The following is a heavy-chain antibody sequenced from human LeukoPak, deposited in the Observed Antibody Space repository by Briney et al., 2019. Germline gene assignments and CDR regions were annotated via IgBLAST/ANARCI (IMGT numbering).Heavy chain of an antibody. D-gene: IGHD2-2*01. CDR2: IRWNSGSI. CDR3: AKGYCSSTSCYAGSLDY. Sequence: GGSLRLSCAASGFTFDGYAMHWVRQAPGKGLEWVAGIRWNSGSIGYADSVKGRFTISRDNAKNSLYLQMNSLRAEDMALYYCAKGYCSSTSCYAGSLDYWGQGTLVTVSS. J-gene: IGHJ4*02. CDR1: GFTFDGYA. V-gene: IGHV3-9*03.